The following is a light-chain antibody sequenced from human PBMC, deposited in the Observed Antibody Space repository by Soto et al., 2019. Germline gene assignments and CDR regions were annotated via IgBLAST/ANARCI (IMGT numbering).Light chain of an antibody. Sequence: QSVLTQPASVSGSPGQSITISCTGTSNDVGGYNFVSWYQQYPGKAPKLIIYEVTNRPSGISNRFSGSKSGSTASLTISGLQADDEADYYCSSYTTGTTLDVFGTGTKLTVL. J-gene: IGLJ1*01. CDR2: EVT. CDR3: SSYTTGTTLDV. V-gene: IGLV2-14*01. CDR1: SNDVGGYNF.